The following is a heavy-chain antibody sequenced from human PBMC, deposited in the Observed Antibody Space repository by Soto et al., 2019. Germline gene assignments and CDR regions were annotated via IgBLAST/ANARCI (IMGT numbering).Heavy chain of an antibody. V-gene: IGHV3-15*01. D-gene: IGHD3-22*01. CDR2: IKSKTDGGTT. CDR3: TTALPQYYYDSSGYYYWYFDL. J-gene: IGHJ2*01. Sequence: GGSLRLSCAASGFTFSNAWMSWVRQAPGKGLEWVGRIKSKTDGGTTDYAAPVKGRFTISRDDSKNTLYLQMNSLKTEDTAVYYCTTALPQYYYDSSGYYYWYFDLWGRGTLVTVSS. CDR1: GFTFSNAW.